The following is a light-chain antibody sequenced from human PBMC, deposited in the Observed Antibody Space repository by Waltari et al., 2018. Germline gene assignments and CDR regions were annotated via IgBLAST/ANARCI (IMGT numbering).Light chain of an antibody. CDR3: QKYGSLPAT. CDR2: DAS. J-gene: IGKJ1*01. Sequence: EIMLTQSPGTLSLSPGERAPLSRRASQSITKYLAWYQQKPGQAPRLLIYDASIRATGIPDRFSGSGYGTDFSLTISRLEPEDYAVYYCQKYGSLPATFGRGTKVEIK. CDR1: QSITKY. V-gene: IGKV3-20*01.